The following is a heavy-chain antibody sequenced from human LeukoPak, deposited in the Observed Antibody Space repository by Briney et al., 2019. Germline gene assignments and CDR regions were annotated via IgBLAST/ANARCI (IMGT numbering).Heavy chain of an antibody. CDR1: GYTFTGYY. J-gene: IGHJ2*01. D-gene: IGHD2-2*01. Sequence: GASVKVSCKTSGYTFTGYYIHWVRQAPGQGLEWMGWINPNSGGTNYAQKFQGRVTMTRDTSISTAYMELSSLRSEDTAVYYCARDRVVPADWYFDLWGRGTLVTVSS. V-gene: IGHV1-2*02. CDR2: INPNSGGT. CDR3: ARDRVVPADWYFDL.